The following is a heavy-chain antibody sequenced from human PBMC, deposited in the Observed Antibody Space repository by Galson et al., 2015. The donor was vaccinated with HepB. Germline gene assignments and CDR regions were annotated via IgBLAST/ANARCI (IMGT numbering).Heavy chain of an antibody. V-gene: IGHV3-64*02. Sequence: SLRLSCAASGFTFRDYAMHWVRQAPGKGLEHIAAVSRDGRNGIGTYYPAFMKGRFTISRDDSKNILSPQMGSLTPEDTAIYYCVREMATATGGAFDYWGQGTLVTVSS. D-gene: IGHD5-24*01. J-gene: IGHJ4*02. CDR2: VSRDGRNGIGT. CDR1: GFTFRDYA. CDR3: VREMATATGGAFDY.